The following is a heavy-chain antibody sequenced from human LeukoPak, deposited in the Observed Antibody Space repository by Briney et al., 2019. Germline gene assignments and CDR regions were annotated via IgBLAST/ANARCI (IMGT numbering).Heavy chain of an antibody. CDR2: ISAYNGNT. V-gene: IGHV1-18*01. CDR1: GYTFTSYG. CDR3: ARDLTLIAVAGPAY. D-gene: IGHD6-19*01. J-gene: IGHJ4*02. Sequence: GASVKVSCKASGYTFTSYGISWVRQAPGQGLEWMGWISAYNGNTNYAQKLQGRVTMTTDTSTSTAYMELRSLRSDDTAVYYCARDLTLIAVAGPAYCGQGTLVTVSS.